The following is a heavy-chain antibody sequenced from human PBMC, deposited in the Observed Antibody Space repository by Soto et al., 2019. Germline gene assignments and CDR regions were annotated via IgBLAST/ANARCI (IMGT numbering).Heavy chain of an antibody. V-gene: IGHV4-59*01. CDR3: ARAKGSDTAMVNGPYYYYGMAV. CDR2: IYYSGST. Sequence: SETLSLTCTVSGGSISSYYWSWIRQPPGKGLEWIGYIYYSGSTNYNPSLKSRVTISVDTSKNQSSLKLSSVTAADTAVYYCARAKGSDTAMVNGPYYYYGMAVWGQGITVRVS. CDR1: GGSISSYY. D-gene: IGHD5-18*01. J-gene: IGHJ6*02.